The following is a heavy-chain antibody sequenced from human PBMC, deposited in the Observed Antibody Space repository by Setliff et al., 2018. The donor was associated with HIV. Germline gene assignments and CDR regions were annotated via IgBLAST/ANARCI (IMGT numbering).Heavy chain of an antibody. V-gene: IGHV3-48*01. J-gene: IGHJ4*02. CDR1: GFNFSMYS. D-gene: IGHD6-19*01. Sequence: PGGSLRLSCAASGFNFSMYSMNWVRQAPGKGLEWVSYISSSSSTKYYADSVKGRFTISRDNAKNSLYLHMNTLRADDTAVYYCARGGSGWTGDYDYWGQGTLVTVSS. CDR3: ARGGSGWTGDYDY. CDR2: ISSSSSTK.